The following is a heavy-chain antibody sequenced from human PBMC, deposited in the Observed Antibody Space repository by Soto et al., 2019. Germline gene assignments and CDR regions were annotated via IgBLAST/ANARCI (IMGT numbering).Heavy chain of an antibody. CDR3: ARDRIAAAGKAKYFQH. CDR2: IYSGGST. Sequence: DVQLLESGGGLVQPGGCLRLSCAASGFTFSSYSMSWVRQAPGKGLEWVSVIYSGGSTYYADSVKGRFTISRDNSKNTLYLQMNSLRAEDTAVYYCARDRIAAAGKAKYFQHWGQGTLVTVSS. CDR1: GFTFSSYS. J-gene: IGHJ1*01. D-gene: IGHD6-13*01. V-gene: IGHV3-66*01.